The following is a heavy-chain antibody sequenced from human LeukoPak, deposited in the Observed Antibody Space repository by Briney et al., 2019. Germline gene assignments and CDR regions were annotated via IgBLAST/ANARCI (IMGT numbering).Heavy chain of an antibody. V-gene: IGHV3-23*01. J-gene: IGHJ4*02. Sequence: GGSLRLSCAASGFTFSNYAMSWVRQSPGKGLEWVSAISASTSTTYYADSVRGRFTISRDNSMNTLYLQMNSLRDEDTAVYYCAKFEFGFWGQGTLVTVSS. D-gene: IGHD3-16*01. CDR1: GFTFSNYA. CDR2: ISASTSTT. CDR3: AKFEFGF.